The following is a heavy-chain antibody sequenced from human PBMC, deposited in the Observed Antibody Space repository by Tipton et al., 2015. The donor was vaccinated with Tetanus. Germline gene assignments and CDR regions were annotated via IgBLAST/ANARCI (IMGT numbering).Heavy chain of an antibody. CDR1: GDSISSGDFY. CDR3: ARYSYYSSRWSFADY. V-gene: IGHV4-31*03. CDR2: IYFTGTT. Sequence: TLSLTCTVSGDSISSGDFYWSWIRQHPGKGLEWIGYIYFTGTTYYNPALESRLTISIDTSKNQFSLELTSVTAADTAVYYCARYSYYSSRWSFADYWGQGPLVTVSS. D-gene: IGHD3-22*01. J-gene: IGHJ4*02.